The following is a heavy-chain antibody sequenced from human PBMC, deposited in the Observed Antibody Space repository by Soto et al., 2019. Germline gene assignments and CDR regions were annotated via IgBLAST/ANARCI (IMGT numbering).Heavy chain of an antibody. D-gene: IGHD2-21*02. Sequence: ASVKVSCKASGYTFTSNGISWVRQAPGQGLEWMGWISAYNGNTNYAQKLQGRVTMTTDTSTSTAYMELRSLRSDDTAVYYCARDLAYCGGDCYPIDYRGQGTLVTVS. V-gene: IGHV1-18*01. CDR3: ARDLAYCGGDCYPIDY. CDR1: GYTFTSNG. CDR2: ISAYNGNT. J-gene: IGHJ4*02.